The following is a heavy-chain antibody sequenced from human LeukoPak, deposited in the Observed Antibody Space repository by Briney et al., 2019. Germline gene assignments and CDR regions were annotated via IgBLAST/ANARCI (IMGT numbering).Heavy chain of an antibody. CDR1: GYTFTSYG. V-gene: IGHV1-18*01. D-gene: IGHD5-24*01. J-gene: IGHJ4*02. CDR2: ISAYNGNT. Sequence: ASVKVSCKASGYTFTSYGISWVRQAPGQGLEWMGWISAYNGNTNYAQKLQGRVTMTTDTSTSTAYMELRSLRSDDTAVYYCARTIRPRTHYYFDYWGQGTLVTASS. CDR3: ARTIRPRTHYYFDY.